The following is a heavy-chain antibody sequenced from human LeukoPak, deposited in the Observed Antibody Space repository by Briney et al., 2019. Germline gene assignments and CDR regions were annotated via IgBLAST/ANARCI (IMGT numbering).Heavy chain of an antibody. J-gene: IGHJ4*02. Sequence: PGGSLRLSCAASGFTFSGCAIHWVRQASGKGLEWVGRIRSKPNSYATAYAASVKGRFTISRDDSKNTAYLQMNSLKTEDAAVYYCTGYESGNINIDSWGQGTLVTVSS. CDR2: IRSKPNSYAT. CDR3: TGYESGNINIDS. CDR1: GFTFSGCA. V-gene: IGHV3-73*01. D-gene: IGHD3-10*01.